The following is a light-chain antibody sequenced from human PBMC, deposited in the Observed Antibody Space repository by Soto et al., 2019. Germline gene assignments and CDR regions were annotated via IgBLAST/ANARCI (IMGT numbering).Light chain of an antibody. J-gene: IGKJ2*01. CDR2: GAS. Sequence: EIVLTQSPGTLSLSPGERATLSCRASQSVSSSYLAWYQQKPGQAPRLLIYGASSRSTGIPDRFSVSGAGRDVTLTISRQQPEDVAVYYCHQYGSSPYTFGQGNQLQIK. CDR3: HQYGSSPYT. V-gene: IGKV3-20*01. CDR1: QSVSSSY.